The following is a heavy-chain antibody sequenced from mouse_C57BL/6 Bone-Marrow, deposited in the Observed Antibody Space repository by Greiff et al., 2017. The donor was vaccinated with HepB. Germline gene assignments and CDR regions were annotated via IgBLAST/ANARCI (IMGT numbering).Heavy chain of an antibody. V-gene: IGHV1-82*01. D-gene: IGHD3-2*02. J-gene: IGHJ3*01. Sequence: QVQLQQSGPELVKPGASVKISCKASGYAFSSSWVNWVKQRPGKGLEWIGRIYPGDGDTNYNGKFKGKATLTADKSSSTAYMQLSSLTSEDSAVYFCARDSSGFAWFAYWGQGTLVTVSA. CDR2: IYPGDGDT. CDR3: ARDSSGFAWFAY. CDR1: GYAFSSSW.